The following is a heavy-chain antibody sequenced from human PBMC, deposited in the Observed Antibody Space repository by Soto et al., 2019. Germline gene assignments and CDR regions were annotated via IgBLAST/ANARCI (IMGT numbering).Heavy chain of an antibody. J-gene: IGHJ3*02. V-gene: IGHV3-23*01. CDR3: ATHVSCSGGSCQYDAFAI. CDR1: GFTVSSHA. CDR2: VTADGGT. Sequence: EVQVLESGGGLVQPGGSLRLSCEGSGFTVSSHAMTWSRQAPGKGPEWVSTVTADGGTYYADSVKGRFAMSRDTSENTLYLQMDSLGAEDTAAYYCATHVSCSGGSCQYDAFAIRGQGTMVTVSS. D-gene: IGHD2-15*01.